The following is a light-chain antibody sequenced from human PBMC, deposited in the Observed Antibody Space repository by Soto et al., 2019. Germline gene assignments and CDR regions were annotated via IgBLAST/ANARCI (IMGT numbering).Light chain of an antibody. CDR1: QSISSW. Sequence: DIQMTQYPSTLSASVGDRVTITCRASQSISSWLAWYQQKPGKAPKVLIYKASSLESGVPSRFSGSGSGTEFTLTISSLQPDDFATYYCQQYNSYWWTFGQGTKVEIK. CDR2: KAS. J-gene: IGKJ1*01. CDR3: QQYNSYWWT. V-gene: IGKV1-5*03.